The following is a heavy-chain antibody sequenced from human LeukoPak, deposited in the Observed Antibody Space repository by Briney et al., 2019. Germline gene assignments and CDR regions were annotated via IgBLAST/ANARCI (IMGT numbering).Heavy chain of an antibody. Sequence: KPSETLSLTCTVSGGSISSSSYYWGWIRQPPGKGLEWIGSIYYSGSTYYNPSLKSRVTISVDTSKNQFSLKLSSVTAADTAVYYCARSLGDYPARMDWFDPWGQGTLVTVSS. CDR2: IYYSGST. CDR3: ARSLGDYPARMDWFDP. J-gene: IGHJ5*02. D-gene: IGHD4-17*01. V-gene: IGHV4-39*01. CDR1: GGSISSSSYY.